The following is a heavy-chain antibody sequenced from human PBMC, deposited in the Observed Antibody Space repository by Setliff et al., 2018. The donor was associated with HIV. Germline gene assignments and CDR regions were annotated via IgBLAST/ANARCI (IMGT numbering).Heavy chain of an antibody. CDR2: INAGNGNT. V-gene: IGHV1-3*03. CDR3: ARGIYDFWTGYADH. J-gene: IGHJ4*02. D-gene: IGHD3-3*01. CDR1: GYTFTSYA. Sequence: ASVKVSCKASGYTFTSYAIHWMRQAPGQRLEWMGWINAGNGNTQFSQEFQGRVTITRDTSASTAYMELSSLRSEDMAVYYCARGIYDFWTGYADHWGPGTLVTVSS.